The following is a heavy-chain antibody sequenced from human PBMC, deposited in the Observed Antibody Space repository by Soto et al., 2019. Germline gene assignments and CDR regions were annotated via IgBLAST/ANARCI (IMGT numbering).Heavy chain of an antibody. J-gene: IGHJ4*02. CDR2: IYYSGST. V-gene: IGHV4-31*03. D-gene: IGHD1-26*01. CDR1: GGSISSGGYY. CDR3: ARDKVEGGVYYFDY. Sequence: QVQLQESGPGLVKPSQTLSLTCTVSGGSISSGGYYWSWLRQHPGKGLEWIGYIYYSGSTYYNPSLKGRVTISVDTSKNQFSLKLSSVTAADTAVYYCARDKVEGGVYYFDYWGQGTLVTVSS.